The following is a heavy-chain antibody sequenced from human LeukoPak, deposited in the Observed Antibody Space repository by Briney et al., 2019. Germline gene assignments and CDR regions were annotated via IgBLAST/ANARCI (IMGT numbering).Heavy chain of an antibody. CDR3: ARFGEMTTVTTALDY. CDR2: INHSGST. CDR1: GGSFSGYY. V-gene: IGHV4-34*01. J-gene: IGHJ4*02. Sequence: PSETLSLTCAVYGGSFSGYYRSWIRQPPGKGLEWIGEINHSGSTNYNPSLKSRVTISVDTSKNQFSLKLSSVTAADTAVYYCARFGEMTTVTTALDYWGQGTLVTVSS. D-gene: IGHD4-17*01.